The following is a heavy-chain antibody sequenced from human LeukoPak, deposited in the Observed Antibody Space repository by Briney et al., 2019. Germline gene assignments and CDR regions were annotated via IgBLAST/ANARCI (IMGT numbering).Heavy chain of an antibody. Sequence: PGGSLRLSCAASGFTFSSYGMHWVRQAPGKGLEWVAVISYDGSNKYYADSVKGRFTISRDNSKNTLYLQMNSLRAEDTAVYYCAKVITVRNFDIWGQGTMVTVSS. J-gene: IGHJ3*02. CDR3: AKVITVRNFDI. V-gene: IGHV3-30*18. CDR2: ISYDGSNK. D-gene: IGHD4-17*01. CDR1: GFTFSSYG.